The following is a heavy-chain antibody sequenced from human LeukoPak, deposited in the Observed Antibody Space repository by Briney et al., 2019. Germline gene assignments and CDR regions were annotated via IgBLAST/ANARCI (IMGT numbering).Heavy chain of an antibody. D-gene: IGHD6-13*01. CDR3: AGGARRQQPFDY. Sequence: GGSLRLSCAASEFTVSSNYMNWVRQAPGTGLEWVSVIYSGGSTYYADSVKGRFTISRDNSKNTLYLQMNSLRAEDTAVYYCAGGARRQQPFDYWGQGTLVTVSS. CDR1: EFTVSSNY. CDR2: IYSGGST. J-gene: IGHJ4*02. V-gene: IGHV3-66*01.